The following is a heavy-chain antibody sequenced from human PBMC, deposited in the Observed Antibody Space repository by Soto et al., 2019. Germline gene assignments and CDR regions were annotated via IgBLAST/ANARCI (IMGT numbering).Heavy chain of an antibody. CDR1: GASISTYY. CDR3: AKNWNWGSLVH. D-gene: IGHD7-27*01. J-gene: IGHJ4*02. Sequence: PSETLSLTCTVSGASISTYYWSWIRQPPGKGLEWIGYISYGGSTNYNPSLKSRVTISVDAPKNQFSLKLSSVTAADTAVYYCAKNWNWGSLVHWGQGTLVTVSS. CDR2: ISYGGST. V-gene: IGHV4-59*08.